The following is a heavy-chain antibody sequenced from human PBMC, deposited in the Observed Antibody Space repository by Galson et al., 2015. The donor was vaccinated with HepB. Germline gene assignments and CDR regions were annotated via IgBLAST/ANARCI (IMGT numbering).Heavy chain of an antibody. V-gene: IGHV1-18*01. J-gene: IGHJ4*02. CDR1: GSTFTSYG. CDR2: ISAYNGNT. CDR3: ARVPAVDYGSGSSHFDY. D-gene: IGHD3-10*01. Sequence: SVTVSCKASGSTFTSYGISWVRQAPGQGLEWMGWISAYNGNTNYAQKLQGRVTMTTDTSTSTAYMELRSLRSDDTAVYYCARVPAVDYGSGSSHFDYWGQGTLVTVSS.